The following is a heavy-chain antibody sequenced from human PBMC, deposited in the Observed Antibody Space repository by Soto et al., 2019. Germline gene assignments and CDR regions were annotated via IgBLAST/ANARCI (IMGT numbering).Heavy chain of an antibody. D-gene: IGHD6-19*01. CDR1: GFTFSDYY. Sequence: GGSLRLSCAASGFTFSDYYMSWIRQAPGKGLEWVAAIFYDGSKKYYAESLKGRFIISRDNSQNTVSLDMSSLSHEDTAVYYCAAFASGWIDYWGQGTLVTVSS. CDR2: IFYDGSKK. J-gene: IGHJ4*02. CDR3: AAFASGWIDY. V-gene: IGHV3-30*03.